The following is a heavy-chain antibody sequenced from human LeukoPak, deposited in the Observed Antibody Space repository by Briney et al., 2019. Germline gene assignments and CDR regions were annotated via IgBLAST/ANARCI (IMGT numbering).Heavy chain of an antibody. CDR1: GGSISSYY. D-gene: IGHD2-2*01. Sequence: SETLSLTCSVSGGSISSYYWSWIRQPPGKGLEWIGYIYYSRSTNCNPSLKSRVTISVDTSKNQFSLKLSSVTAVDTAVYYCARSIVVVPAVREEYYYYYYGMDVWGQGTTVTVSS. CDR3: ARSIVVVPAVREEYYYYYYGMDV. J-gene: IGHJ6*02. V-gene: IGHV4-59*08. CDR2: IYYSRST.